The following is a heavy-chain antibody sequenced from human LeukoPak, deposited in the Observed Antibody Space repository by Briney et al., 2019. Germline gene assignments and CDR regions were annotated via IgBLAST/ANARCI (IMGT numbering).Heavy chain of an antibody. V-gene: IGHV3-48*04. CDR3: ARPPRYCSSTSCYDY. Sequence: GGSLRLSCAASGFTFSSYNMNWVRQAPGKGLEWVSYISSSSSTIYYADSVKGRFTISRDNAKNSLYLQMNSLRAEDTAVYYCARPPRYCSSTSCYDYWGQGTLVTVSS. D-gene: IGHD2-2*01. J-gene: IGHJ4*02. CDR1: GFTFSSYN. CDR2: ISSSSSTI.